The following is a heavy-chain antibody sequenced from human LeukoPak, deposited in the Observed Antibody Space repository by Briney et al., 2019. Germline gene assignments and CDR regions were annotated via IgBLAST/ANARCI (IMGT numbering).Heavy chain of an antibody. Sequence: GGTLRLSCAVSGLTLHLYGMRWVRQAPGKGLEWVSAITGGGGTTKYADSVKGRFTNSRDNAQNTLYLQMNTLRPEDTAVYYWATDRGRGFENWGQGTLVTVSS. J-gene: IGHJ4*02. V-gene: IGHV3-23*01. D-gene: IGHD3-10*01. CDR1: GLTLHLYG. CDR3: ATDRGRGFEN. CDR2: ITGGGGTT.